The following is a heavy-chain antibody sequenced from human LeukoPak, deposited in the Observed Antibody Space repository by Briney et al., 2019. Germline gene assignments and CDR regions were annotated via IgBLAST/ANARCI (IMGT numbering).Heavy chain of an antibody. CDR3: ARLSRDGYNAN. J-gene: IGHJ4*02. D-gene: IGHD5-24*01. V-gene: IGHV3-48*03. CDR2: LSRGGTSI. CDR1: GFTFSSYE. Sequence: PGGSLRLSCAASGFTFSSYEMNWVRQAPGKGLEWVSYLSRGGTSIYYADSVKGRFTISRDNAKNSLYLQMNSLRAEDTAVYYCARLSRDGYNANWGQGTLVTVSS.